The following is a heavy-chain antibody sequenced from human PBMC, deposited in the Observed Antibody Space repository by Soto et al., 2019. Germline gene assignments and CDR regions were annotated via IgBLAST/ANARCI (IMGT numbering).Heavy chain of an antibody. Sequence: QVQLQESGPGLVKPSETLSLTCIVSGGSVRSSRYYWGWIRQPPGKGLECIGTIYFSGKSYYNPSLKRPVPMSVDTSRKPFSLEVNSVARTNTAYLYCARLEHRWLSSEFFFHLDGRGKGTTVTVSS. CDR1: GGSVRSSRYY. CDR2: IYFSGKS. J-gene: IGHJ6*04. V-gene: IGHV4-39*01. D-gene: IGHD5-12*01. CDR3: ARLEHRWLSSEFFFHLDG.